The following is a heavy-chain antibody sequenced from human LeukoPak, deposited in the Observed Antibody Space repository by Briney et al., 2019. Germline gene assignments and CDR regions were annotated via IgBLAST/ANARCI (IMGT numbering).Heavy chain of an antibody. D-gene: IGHD2-15*01. Sequence: ASVKVSCKASGYTFTSYDINWVRQATGQGLEWMGWMNPNSGNTGYAQKFQGRVTMTRNTSISTAYMELSSLRSEDTAVYYCARLAVTAGVVVAATLDYYYYGMDVWGQGTTVTVSS. CDR2: MNPNSGNT. J-gene: IGHJ6*02. V-gene: IGHV1-8*01. CDR3: ARLAVTAGVVVAATLDYYYYGMDV. CDR1: GYTFTSYD.